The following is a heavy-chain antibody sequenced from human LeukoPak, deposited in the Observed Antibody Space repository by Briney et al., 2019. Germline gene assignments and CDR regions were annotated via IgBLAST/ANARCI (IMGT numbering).Heavy chain of an antibody. D-gene: IGHD3-3*02. CDR1: GGSFSDYY. V-gene: IGHV4-34*01. Sequence: SETLSLTCAVYGGSFSDYYWSWIRQPPGKGLEWIGEINHSGSTNYNPFLKSRVTIPVDTSKNQFSLKLKSVTAADPAVYYCAKEAFLGSYNWFDPWGQGTLVTVSS. J-gene: IGHJ5*02. CDR3: AKEAFLGSYNWFDP. CDR2: INHSGST.